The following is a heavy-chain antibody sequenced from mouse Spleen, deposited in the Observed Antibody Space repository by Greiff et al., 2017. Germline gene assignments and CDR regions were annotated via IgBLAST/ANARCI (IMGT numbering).Heavy chain of an antibody. Sequence: QVQLQQSGPGLVQPSQSLSITCTVSGFSLTSYGVHWVRQSPGKGLEWLGVIWRGGSTDYNAAFMSRLSITKDNSKSQVFFKMNSLQADDTAIYYCANNRYDGEGAMDYWGQGTSVTVSS. V-gene: IGHV2-5*01. J-gene: IGHJ4*01. CDR2: IWRGGST. CDR3: ANNRYDGEGAMDY. CDR1: GFSLTSYG. D-gene: IGHD2-14*01.